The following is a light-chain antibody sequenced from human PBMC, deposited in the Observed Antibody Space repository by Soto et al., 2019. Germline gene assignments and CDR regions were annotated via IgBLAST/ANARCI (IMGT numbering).Light chain of an antibody. Sequence: QSALTQPASVSGSPGQSITISCTGTSGDVGTYDLVSWYQHQPGAAPKLMIYEATRRPSGISNRFSGSKSGNTASLTISGLQAEDEAAYYCCSFAGSNSWVFGGGTKLTVL. V-gene: IGLV2-23*01. J-gene: IGLJ3*02. CDR1: SGDVGTYDL. CDR2: EAT. CDR3: CSFAGSNSWV.